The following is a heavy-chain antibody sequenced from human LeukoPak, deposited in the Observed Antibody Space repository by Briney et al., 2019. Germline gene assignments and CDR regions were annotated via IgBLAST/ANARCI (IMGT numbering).Heavy chain of an antibody. Sequence: ASVKVSCKASGYSFTGFHLQWVRQAPGQGLEWMGWINPNSGDTNSGQNFRGRVTMTSDTSANTVYLLLSGLTSDDTAVYYCARDVGPVLGGGFDPWGQGTLVTVSS. J-gene: IGHJ5*02. CDR2: INPNSGDT. CDR3: ARDVGPVLGGGFDP. V-gene: IGHV1-2*02. D-gene: IGHD2-15*01. CDR1: GYSFTGFH.